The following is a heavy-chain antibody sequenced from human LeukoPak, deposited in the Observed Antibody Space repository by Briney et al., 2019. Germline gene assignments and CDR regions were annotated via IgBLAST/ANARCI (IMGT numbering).Heavy chain of an antibody. CDR2: ISDSGDYT. V-gene: IGHV3-23*01. D-gene: IGHD2-8*01. CDR3: AKDTSIGKYCTSGVCSPFDY. Sequence: QPGGSLRLSCAGSGFTFSSYAMSWVRQAPGKGLEWVSAISDSGDYTCYADSVKGRFTISRDNSKNTLYLHVNSLRAEDTAVHYCAKDTSIGKYCTSGVCSPFDYWGQGTLVTVSS. J-gene: IGHJ4*02. CDR1: GFTFSSYA.